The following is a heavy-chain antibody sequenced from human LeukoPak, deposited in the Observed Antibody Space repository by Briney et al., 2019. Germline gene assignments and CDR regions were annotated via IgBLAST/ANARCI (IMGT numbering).Heavy chain of an antibody. J-gene: IGHJ4*02. Sequence: GASVKVSCKASGGTFSSYATSWVRQAPAQGLEWMGGIIPIFGTANYAQKFQGRVTITTDESTSTAYMELSSLRSEDTAVYYCARPSYDFWSGYFDYWGQGTLVTVSS. CDR1: GGTFSSYA. CDR2: IIPIFGTA. D-gene: IGHD3-3*01. V-gene: IGHV1-69*05. CDR3: ARPSYDFWSGYFDY.